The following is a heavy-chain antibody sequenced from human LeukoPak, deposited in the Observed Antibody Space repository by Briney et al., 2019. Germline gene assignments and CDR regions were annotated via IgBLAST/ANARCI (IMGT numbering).Heavy chain of an antibody. J-gene: IGHJ4*02. Sequence: PSETLSLTCAVYGGSFSGYYWSWIRQPPGKGLEWIGEINHSGSTNYNPSLKSRVTISVDTSKNQFSLKLSSVTAADTAVYYCARVYSGSYPDYWGQGTLVTVSS. D-gene: IGHD1-26*01. V-gene: IGHV4-34*01. CDR2: INHSGST. CDR1: GGSFSGYY. CDR3: ARVYSGSYPDY.